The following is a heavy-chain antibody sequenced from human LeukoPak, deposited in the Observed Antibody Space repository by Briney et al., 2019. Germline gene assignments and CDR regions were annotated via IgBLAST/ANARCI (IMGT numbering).Heavy chain of an antibody. CDR2: ISAYNGNT. V-gene: IGHV1-18*01. Sequence: ASVKVSCKASGYTFTSYGISWVRQAPGQGLEWMGWISAYNGNTNYAQKLQGRVTMTTDTSTSTAYMELRSLRSDDTAVYYCERERKSSYDTLTGYYKSDAFDIWGQGTMVTVSS. J-gene: IGHJ3*02. CDR3: ERERKSSYDTLTGYYKSDAFDI. CDR1: GYTFTSYG. D-gene: IGHD3-9*01.